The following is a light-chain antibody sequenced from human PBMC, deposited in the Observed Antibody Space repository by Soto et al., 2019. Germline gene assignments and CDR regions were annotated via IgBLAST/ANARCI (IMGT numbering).Light chain of an antibody. V-gene: IGLV8-61*01. CDR3: VLYMGSGSGV. CDR2: STN. CDR1: SGSVSTSYY. Sequence: QAVVTQEPSFSVSPGGTVTLTCGLSSGSVSTSYYPSWYQQTPGQAPRTLIYSTNTRSSGVPDRFSGSILGNKAALTITGAQADYESDYYCVLYMGSGSGVFGGGTQLTVL. J-gene: IGLJ3*02.